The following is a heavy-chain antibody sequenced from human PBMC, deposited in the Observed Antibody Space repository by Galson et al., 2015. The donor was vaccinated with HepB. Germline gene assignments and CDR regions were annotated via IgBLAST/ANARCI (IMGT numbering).Heavy chain of an antibody. CDR3: ASGGDYGDLSD. J-gene: IGHJ4*02. Sequence: SLRLSCAASGFTFSSYWMHWVRQAPGKGLVWVSRINSDGSSTSYADSVKGRFTISRDNAKNTLYLQMNSLRAEDTAVYYCASGGDYGDLSDWGQGTLVTVSS. CDR2: INSDGSST. CDR1: GFTFSSYW. V-gene: IGHV3-74*01. D-gene: IGHD4-17*01.